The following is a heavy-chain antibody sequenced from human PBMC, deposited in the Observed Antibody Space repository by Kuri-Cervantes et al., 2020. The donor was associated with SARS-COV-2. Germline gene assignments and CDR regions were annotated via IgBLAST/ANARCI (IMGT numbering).Heavy chain of an antibody. Sequence: ASVKVSCKASGYTFTSYGISWVRQAPGQGLEWMGWISAYNGNTDYAQKFQGRVTMTTDTSTSTAYMELRSLRADDTAVYYCARVGAIVVAPAAIPDFEYWGQGTLVTVSS. J-gene: IGHJ4*02. CDR3: ARVGAIVVAPAAIPDFEY. V-gene: IGHV1-18*01. CDR1: GYTFTSYG. CDR2: ISAYNGNT. D-gene: IGHD2-2*01.